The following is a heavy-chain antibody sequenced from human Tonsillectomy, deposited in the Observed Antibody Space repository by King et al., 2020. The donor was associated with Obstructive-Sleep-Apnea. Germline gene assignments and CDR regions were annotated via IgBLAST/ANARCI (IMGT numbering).Heavy chain of an antibody. J-gene: IGHJ6*02. Sequence: VQLVESGGGLVKPGGSLRLSCAASGFTFSDYYMSWIRQAPGKGLEWVSYLSSSGSTIYYADSVKGRFTISRDNAKNSLYLQMNSLRAEDPAVDSCARDTSVTDWDYYYYYGMDVWGQGTTVTVSS. CDR2: LSSSGSTI. CDR1: GFTFSDYY. D-gene: IGHD3/OR15-3a*01. CDR3: ARDTSVTDWDYYYYYGMDV. V-gene: IGHV3-11*01.